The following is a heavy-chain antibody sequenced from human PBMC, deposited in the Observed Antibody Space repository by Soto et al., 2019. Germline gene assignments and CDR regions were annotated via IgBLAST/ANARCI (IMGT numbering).Heavy chain of an antibody. V-gene: IGHV1-18*01. CDR3: ARDYFYGSGSYRPMDV. J-gene: IGHJ6*02. Sequence: ASVKVSCKASGYTFTSYGISWVRQAPGQGLEWMGWISAYNGNTNYAQKLQGRVTMTTDTSTSTAYMELSSLRSEDTAVYYCARDYFYGSGSYRPMDVWGQGTTLTVSS. CDR2: ISAYNGNT. D-gene: IGHD3-10*01. CDR1: GYTFTSYG.